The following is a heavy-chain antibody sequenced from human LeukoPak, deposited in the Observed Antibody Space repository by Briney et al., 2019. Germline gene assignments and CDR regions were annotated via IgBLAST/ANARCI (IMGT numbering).Heavy chain of an antibody. D-gene: IGHD2-15*01. CDR2: ISGNGDYT. CDR3: ARGNFGVLVGGATQRYYYGMDV. Sequence: GGSLRLSCAASGFTFSSCAMSWVRQAPGKGLQWVSTISGNGDYTYYEDSVKGRFTISRDNSKDSLYLRMNSLRAEDTAVYYCARGNFGVLVGGATQRYYYGMDVWGQGTTVTVSS. J-gene: IGHJ6*02. V-gene: IGHV3-23*01. CDR1: GFTFSSCA.